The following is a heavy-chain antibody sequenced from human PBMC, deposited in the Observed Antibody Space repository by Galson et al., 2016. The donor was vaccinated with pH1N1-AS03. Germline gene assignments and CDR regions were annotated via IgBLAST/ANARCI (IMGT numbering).Heavy chain of an antibody. J-gene: IGHJ6*02. D-gene: IGHD3-22*01. CDR3: ARRRDYYDSSGYFRGMDV. Sequence: SVKVSCKAPGGTFSSFAISWVRQAPGQGLEWMGGIIPIFGTANYAQKFQGRVTITADESTSTAYMELSSLRSEDTAVYYCARRRDYYDSSGYFRGMDVWGQGTTVTVSS. V-gene: IGHV1-69*13. CDR2: IIPIFGTA. CDR1: GGTFSSFA.